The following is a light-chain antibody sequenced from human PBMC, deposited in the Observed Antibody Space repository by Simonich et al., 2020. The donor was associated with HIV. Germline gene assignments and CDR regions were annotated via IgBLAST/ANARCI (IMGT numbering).Light chain of an antibody. CDR3: MQGTLPFT. CDR1: QSLVHSDGDTY. CDR2: KVS. Sequence: DVVMTQSPLSLPVTLGQPASISCRSSQSLVHSDGDTYLHWFPQRPGQSPRRLIYKVSNRDSGVPDRFSGSGSGTDFTLKISRVEAEDVGVYYCMQGTLPFTFGPGTKVDIK. J-gene: IGKJ3*01. V-gene: IGKV2-30*02.